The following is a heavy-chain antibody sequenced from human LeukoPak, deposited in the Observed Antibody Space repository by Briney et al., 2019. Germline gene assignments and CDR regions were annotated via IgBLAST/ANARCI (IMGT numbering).Heavy chain of an antibody. Sequence: SETLSITCTVSGGSISRYYWRCMRQPPGKGLEWIGYIYYSGSTNYSPSLKSRVTISVDTSKNQFSLKLSSVTAADTAVYYCARHIQAPAAPMDVWGKGTTVTVSS. CDR3: ARHIQAPAAPMDV. J-gene: IGHJ6*03. D-gene: IGHD2-2*01. CDR1: GGSISRYY. V-gene: IGHV4-59*08. CDR2: IYYSGST.